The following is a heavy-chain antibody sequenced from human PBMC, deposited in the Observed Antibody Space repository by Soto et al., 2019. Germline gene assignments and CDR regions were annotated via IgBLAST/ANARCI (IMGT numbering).Heavy chain of an antibody. CDR3: ARVSEDYYDSSGYYRLKYYYYYGMDV. Sequence: ASVKVSCKASGGTFSSYAISWVRQAPGQGLEWMGGIIPIFGTANYAQKFQGRVTITADKSTSTAYMELSSLRSEDTAVYYCARVSEDYYDSSGYYRLKYYYYYGMDVWGQGTTVTAP. CDR1: GGTFSSYA. CDR2: IIPIFGTA. V-gene: IGHV1-69*06. J-gene: IGHJ6*02. D-gene: IGHD3-22*01.